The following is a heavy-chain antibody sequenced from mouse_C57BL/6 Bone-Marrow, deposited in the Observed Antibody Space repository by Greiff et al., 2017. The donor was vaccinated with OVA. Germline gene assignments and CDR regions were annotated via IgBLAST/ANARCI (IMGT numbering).Heavy chain of an antibody. CDR1: GYTFTDYN. D-gene: IGHD1-1*01. J-gene: IGHJ2*01. Sequence: EVQLQQSGPELVKPGASVKMSCKASGYTFTDYNMHWVKQSHGKSLEWIGYINPNNGGTSYNQKFKGKATLTVNKSSSTAYMELRSLTSEDSAVYYCARCYYGSSLYYFDYWGQGTTLTVSS. V-gene: IGHV1-22*01. CDR2: INPNNGGT. CDR3: ARCYYGSSLYYFDY.